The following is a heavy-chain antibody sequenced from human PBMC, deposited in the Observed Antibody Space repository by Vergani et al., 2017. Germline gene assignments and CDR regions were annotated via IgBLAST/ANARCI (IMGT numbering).Heavy chain of an antibody. Sequence: QVQLVESGGGVVQPGRSLRLSCAASGFTFSSYGMHWVRQAPGKGLEWVAVIWYDGSNKYYADSVKGRFTISRDNSKNTLYLQMNSLRAEDTAVYYCARGSRGSGWYFDYWGQGTLVTVSS. CDR3: ARGSRGSGWYFDY. D-gene: IGHD6-19*01. CDR2: IWYDGSNK. V-gene: IGHV3-33*01. CDR1: GFTFSSYG. J-gene: IGHJ4*02.